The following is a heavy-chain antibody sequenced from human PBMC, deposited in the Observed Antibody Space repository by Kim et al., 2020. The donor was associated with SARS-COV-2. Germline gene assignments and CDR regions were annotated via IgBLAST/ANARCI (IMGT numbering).Heavy chain of an antibody. CDR1: GGPINSPTYY. CDR3: ARHSGGSYSSSWVYGMDV. D-gene: IGHD6-13*01. CDR2: ICYSRTT. Sequence: SETLSLTCSVAGGPINSPTYYWGWVRQPPGKGLEWIASICYSRTTYYNPSLRSRVTMSVDTSENQFSLILRSLTAADTAKYYCARHSGGSYSSSWVYGMDVWGQGTTVTVSS. J-gene: IGHJ6*02. V-gene: IGHV4-39*01.